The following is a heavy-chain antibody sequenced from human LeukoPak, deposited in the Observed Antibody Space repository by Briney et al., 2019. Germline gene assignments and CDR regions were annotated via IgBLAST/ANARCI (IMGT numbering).Heavy chain of an antibody. Sequence: ASVKVSCKASGGTFSSYAISWVRQAPGQGLEWMGGIIPIFGTANYAQKFQGRVTITTDESTGTAYMELSSLRSEDTAVYYCARARKVYYYDSSGPGWFDPWGQGTLVTVSS. J-gene: IGHJ5*02. CDR2: IIPIFGTA. V-gene: IGHV1-69*05. CDR3: ARARKVYYYDSSGPGWFDP. CDR1: GGTFSSYA. D-gene: IGHD3-22*01.